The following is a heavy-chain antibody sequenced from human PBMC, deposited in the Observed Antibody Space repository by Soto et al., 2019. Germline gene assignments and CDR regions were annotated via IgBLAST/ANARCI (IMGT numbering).Heavy chain of an antibody. CDR1: GFSLSTSGVG. CDR3: AHREYSSSVRPNYYYYMDV. CDR2: IYWDDDK. J-gene: IGHJ6*03. Sequence: SGPTLVNPTQTLTLTCTFSGFSLSTSGVGVGWIRHPPGKALEWLALIYWDDDKRYSPSLKSRLTITKDTSKNQVVLTMTNMDPVDTATYYCAHREYSSSVRPNYYYYMDVWGKGTTVTVSS. V-gene: IGHV2-5*02. D-gene: IGHD6-6*01.